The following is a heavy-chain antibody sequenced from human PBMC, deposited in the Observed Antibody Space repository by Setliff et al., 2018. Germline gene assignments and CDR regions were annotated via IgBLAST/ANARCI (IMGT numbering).Heavy chain of an antibody. J-gene: IGHJ4*02. Sequence: TSETLSLTCTVSGGSISTTGYYWGWIRQPPGKGLEWIGCVYYSGNTYYSPSLKSRVTMFVDTSKNQFSLMLYSVTAADTAIYYCARYDSSGYSENYYFDYWGQGTLVTVSS. V-gene: IGHV4-39*07. CDR1: GGSISTTGYY. D-gene: IGHD3-22*01. CDR2: VYYSGNT. CDR3: ARYDSSGYSENYYFDY.